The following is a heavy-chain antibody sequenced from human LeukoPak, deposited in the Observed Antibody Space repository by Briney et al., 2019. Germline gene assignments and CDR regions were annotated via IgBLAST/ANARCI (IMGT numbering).Heavy chain of an antibody. CDR2: IIPIFGTA. D-gene: IGHD3-22*01. J-gene: IGHJ4*02. CDR3: ARDLGYYDSSGYLDY. Sequence: SVKVSCKASGGTFSSYAISWVRQAPGQGLEWMGGIIPIFGTANYAQRFQGRVTITADESTSTAYMELSSLRSEDTAVYYCARDLGYYDSSGYLDYWGQGTLVTVSS. CDR1: GGTFSSYA. V-gene: IGHV1-69*13.